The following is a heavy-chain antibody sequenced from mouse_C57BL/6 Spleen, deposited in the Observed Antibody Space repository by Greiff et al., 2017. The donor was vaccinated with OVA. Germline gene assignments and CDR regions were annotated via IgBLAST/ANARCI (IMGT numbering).Heavy chain of an antibody. CDR3: ARDSRLRRGAAWFAY. V-gene: IGHV1-55*01. CDR1: GYTFTSYW. CDR2: IYPGSGST. J-gene: IGHJ3*01. D-gene: IGHD2-4*01. Sequence: QVQLKQPGAELVKPGASVKMSCKASGYTFTSYWITWVKQRPGQGLEWIGDIYPGSGSTNYNEKFKSKATLTVDTSSSTAYMQLSSLTSEDSAVYYCARDSRLRRGAAWFAYWGQGTLVTVSA.